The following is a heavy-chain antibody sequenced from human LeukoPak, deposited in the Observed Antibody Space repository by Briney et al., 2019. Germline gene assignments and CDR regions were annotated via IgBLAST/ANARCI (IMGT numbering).Heavy chain of an antibody. CDR2: IYHSGST. Sequence: PSETLSLTCAVSGGSISSGGYSWSWIRQPPGKGLEWIGYIYHSGSTYYNPSLKSRVTMSVDTSKNQFSLKMSSVTAADTALYYCARDDSYGYFDYWGQGTLVTVSS. J-gene: IGHJ4*02. V-gene: IGHV4-30-2*01. D-gene: IGHD5-18*01. CDR3: ARDDSYGYFDY. CDR1: GGSISSGGYS.